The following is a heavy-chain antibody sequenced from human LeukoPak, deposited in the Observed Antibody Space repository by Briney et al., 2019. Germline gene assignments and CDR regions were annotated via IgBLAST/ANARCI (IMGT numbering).Heavy chain of an antibody. CDR2: VYHSGST. Sequence: SETLSLTCAVSSYSISSGYYWGWIRQPPGRGQEWSGTVYHSGSTYYNPSLKSRVTISPDTSKNQISLRLSSVTAADTAVYYCARGRSLGIYDYWGQGTLVTVSS. V-gene: IGHV4-38-2*01. CDR3: ARGRSLGIYDY. CDR1: SYSISSGYY. D-gene: IGHD7-27*01. J-gene: IGHJ4*02.